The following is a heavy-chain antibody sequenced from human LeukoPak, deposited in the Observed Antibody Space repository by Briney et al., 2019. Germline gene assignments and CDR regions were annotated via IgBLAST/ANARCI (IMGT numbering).Heavy chain of an antibody. CDR3: ARERDLNYGFWSRYYFDY. D-gene: IGHD3-3*01. Sequence: SETLSLTCTVSGGSISSYYWSWIRQPAGKGLEWIGRIYTSGSTNYNPSLKSRVTMSVDTSKNQFSLKLSSVTAADTAVYYCARERDLNYGFWSRYYFDYWGQGTLVTVSS. CDR2: IYTSGST. J-gene: IGHJ4*02. V-gene: IGHV4-4*07. CDR1: GGSISSYY.